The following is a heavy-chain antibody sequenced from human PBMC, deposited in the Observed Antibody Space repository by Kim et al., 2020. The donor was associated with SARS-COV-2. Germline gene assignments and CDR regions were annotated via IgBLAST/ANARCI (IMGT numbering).Heavy chain of an antibody. D-gene: IGHD2-2*01. CDR3: ARERSDCSSTSCSFYYYYMDV. V-gene: IGHV1-2*02. J-gene: IGHJ6*03. Sequence: ASVKVSCKASGYTFTGYYMHWVRQAPGQGLEWMGWINPNSGGTNYAQKFQGRVTMTRDTSISTAYMELSRLRSDDTAVYYCARERSDCSSTSCSFYYYYMDVWGKGTTVTVSS. CDR1: GYTFTGYY. CDR2: INPNSGGT.